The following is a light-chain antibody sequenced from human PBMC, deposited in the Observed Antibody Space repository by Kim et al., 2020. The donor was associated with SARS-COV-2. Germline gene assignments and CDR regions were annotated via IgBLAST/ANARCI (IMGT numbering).Light chain of an antibody. J-gene: IGKJ2*01. CDR1: QSLVLSARNTY. CDR3: MQETHWPHT. Sequence: QSAASSCRSSQSLVLSARNTYLNWFHQRPGQSPRRLIYQVSSRDSGVPERFSGSGSGTDFTLKISRVEAEDVGVYYCMQETHWPHTFGQGTKLEIK. V-gene: IGKV2-30*02. CDR2: QVS.